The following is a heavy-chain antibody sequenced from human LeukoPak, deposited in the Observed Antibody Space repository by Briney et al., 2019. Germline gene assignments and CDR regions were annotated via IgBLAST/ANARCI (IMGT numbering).Heavy chain of an antibody. Sequence: GGSLRLSCAASGFTFSSYAMSWVRQAPGKGLEWVSAISGSGGSTYYADSVKGRFTISRDNSKNTLYLQMNSLRAEDTAVYYCASPYDSSGYYFSPLGYWGQGTLVTVSS. V-gene: IGHV3-23*01. CDR3: ASPYDSSGYYFSPLGY. CDR2: ISGSGGST. J-gene: IGHJ4*02. CDR1: GFTFSSYA. D-gene: IGHD3-22*01.